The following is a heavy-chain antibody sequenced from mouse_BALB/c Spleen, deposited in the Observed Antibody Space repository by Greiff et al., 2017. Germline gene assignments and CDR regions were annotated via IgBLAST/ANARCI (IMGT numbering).Heavy chain of an antibody. CDR1: GFTFSSYA. V-gene: IGHV5-6-5*01. CDR2: ISSGGST. D-gene: IGHD1-1*01. J-gene: IGHJ4*01. Sequence: DVKLVESGGGLVKPGGSLKLSCAASGFTFSSYAMSWVRQTPEKRLEWVASISSGGSTYYPDSVKGRFTISRDNARNILYLQMSSLRSEDTAMYYCARRDTTDAMDYWGQGTSVTVSS. CDR3: ARRDTTDAMDY.